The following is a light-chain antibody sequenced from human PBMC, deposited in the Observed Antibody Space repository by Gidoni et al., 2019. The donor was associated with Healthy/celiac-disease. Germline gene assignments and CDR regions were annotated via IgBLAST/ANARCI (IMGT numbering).Light chain of an antibody. CDR1: QSVSSN. CDR2: GAS. V-gene: IGKV3-15*01. J-gene: IGKJ1*01. CDR3: QQYNNWWT. Sequence: IVMPQSPATRSVSPGERATLPCRASQSVSSNLAWYQQKPGQAPRLLIYGASTRATGIPARFSGSGSGTEFTLTISSLQSEDFAVYYCQQYNNWWTFGQGTKVEIK.